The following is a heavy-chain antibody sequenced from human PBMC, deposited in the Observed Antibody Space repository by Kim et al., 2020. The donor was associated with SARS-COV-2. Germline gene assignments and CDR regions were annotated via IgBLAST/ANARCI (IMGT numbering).Heavy chain of an antibody. CDR3: AKGAGDGSNHFDF. Sequence: SETLSLTCTVSGGSISGYYWSWIRQTPDKGLEWIGYVYYSGFTNYNPSLKSRVTISVDTAKSQFSLELSSVPAADTAVYSCAKGAGDGSNHFDFWRQGTL. J-gene: IGHJ4*02. CDR2: VYYSGFT. V-gene: IGHV4-59*13. CDR1: GGSISGYY. D-gene: IGHD1-26*01.